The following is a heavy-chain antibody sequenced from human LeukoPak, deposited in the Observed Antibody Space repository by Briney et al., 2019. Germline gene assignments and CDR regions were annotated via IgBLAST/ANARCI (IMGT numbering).Heavy chain of an antibody. D-gene: IGHD3-22*01. CDR3: ARDRYYDSGIGFDY. V-gene: IGHV3-48*02. Sequence: PGGSLRLSCAGSGFTFSSYIINWVRQAPGKGLEWVSYISSSSSTIYYADSVKGRFTISRDNAKNSLYLQMNSLRDEDTAVYYCARDRYYDSGIGFDYWGQGTLVTVSS. CDR1: GFTFSSYI. J-gene: IGHJ4*02. CDR2: ISSSSSTI.